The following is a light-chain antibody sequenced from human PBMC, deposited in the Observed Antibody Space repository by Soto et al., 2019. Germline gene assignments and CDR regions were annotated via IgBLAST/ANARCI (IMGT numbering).Light chain of an antibody. V-gene: IGKV3-20*01. CDR2: GAS. CDR3: QLYGSSPLT. Sequence: EIVLTPSPGTLSLSPGERATLSCRASQSVSANYLAWYQQKPGQAPRLLIYGASRRATGIPDRFSGSGSGTDFTLTISILEPEDFAVYYCQLYGSSPLTFGGGTKVEIK. CDR1: QSVSANY. J-gene: IGKJ4*01.